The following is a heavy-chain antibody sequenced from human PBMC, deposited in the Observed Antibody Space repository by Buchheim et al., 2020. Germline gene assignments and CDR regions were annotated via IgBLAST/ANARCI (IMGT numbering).Heavy chain of an antibody. CDR2: ISSSGGTT. Sequence: QVQLVESGGGLVKPGGSLRLSCAASGFTFSDYYMSWLRQPPGKGLEWVSHISSSGGTTSYADSVKGRFTIPRDRAKNPLYLQMDSLRAEDTAVYYCARDLASNWYFDLWGRGTL. CDR3: ARDLASNWYFDL. CDR1: GFTFSDYY. J-gene: IGHJ2*01. V-gene: IGHV3-11*01.